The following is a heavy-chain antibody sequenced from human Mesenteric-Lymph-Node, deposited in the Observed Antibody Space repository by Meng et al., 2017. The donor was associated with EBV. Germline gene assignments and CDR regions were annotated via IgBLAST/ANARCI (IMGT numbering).Heavy chain of an antibody. V-gene: IGHV3-23*01. J-gene: IGHJ4*02. CDR1: GFTFSCYA. CDR2: ISGGGGST. Sequence: VWRFGAGGGLVQPGGSRGLSGAACGFTFSCYAMGWVRQAPGKVLEWVSAISGGGGSTYYADSVKGRFTISRDNSKNTLYLQMNSLRAEDTAVYYCAKGQFAVTTDYWGQGTLVTVSS. CDR3: AKGQFAVTTDY. D-gene: IGHD4-17*01.